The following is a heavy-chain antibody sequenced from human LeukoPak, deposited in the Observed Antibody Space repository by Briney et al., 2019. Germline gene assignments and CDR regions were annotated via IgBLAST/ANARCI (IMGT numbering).Heavy chain of an antibody. D-gene: IGHD2/OR15-2a*01. CDR3: AKDRAARGRGNYFYMDV. V-gene: IGHV3-43D*03. Sequence: GGSLRLSCAASGFTFDDYAMHWVRQASGKGLEWVSHITWDGGSAHYADSVEGRFTISRDNRENSLYLQMNSLRPEDTALYYCAKDRAARGRGNYFYMDVWGKGTTVTVSS. CDR2: ITWDGGSA. J-gene: IGHJ6*03. CDR1: GFTFDDYA.